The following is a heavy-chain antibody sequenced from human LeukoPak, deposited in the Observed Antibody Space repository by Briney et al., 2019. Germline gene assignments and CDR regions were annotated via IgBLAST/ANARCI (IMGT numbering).Heavy chain of an antibody. Sequence: SQTLSLTCTVSGGSISSGGSYWSWIRQHPGKGLEWIGYIYYSGSTYYNPSLKSRVTISVDTSKNQFSLKLSSVTAADTAVYYCARVRYDSSGYAIPPYFDYWGQGTLVTVSS. J-gene: IGHJ4*02. V-gene: IGHV4-31*03. D-gene: IGHD3-22*01. CDR1: GGSISSGGSY. CDR3: ARVRYDSSGYAIPPYFDY. CDR2: IYYSGST.